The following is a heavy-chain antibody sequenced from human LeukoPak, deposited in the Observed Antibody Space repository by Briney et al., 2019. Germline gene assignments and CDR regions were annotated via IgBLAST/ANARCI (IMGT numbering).Heavy chain of an antibody. CDR3: ARGDTQGDY. J-gene: IGHJ4*02. Sequence: GGSLRLSCAASGFTFTSYWMHWVRQAPGKGLVWVSRINSYGSSTTYADSVKGRFTISRDNAKNTLYLQMNSLRAEDTAVYYCARGDTQGDYWGQGTLVTVSS. CDR1: GFTFTSYW. CDR2: INSYGSST. V-gene: IGHV3-74*01. D-gene: IGHD5-18*01.